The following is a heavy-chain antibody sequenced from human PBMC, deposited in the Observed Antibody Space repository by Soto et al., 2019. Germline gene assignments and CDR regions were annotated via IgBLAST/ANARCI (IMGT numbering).Heavy chain of an antibody. J-gene: IGHJ3*02. CDR1: GVSLSGYD. CDR2: INQSGST. V-gene: IGHV4-34*02. CDR3: ARDPHANAFDI. Sequence: VQLQQWGAGRLKPSETLSLTCAVYGVSLSGYDWSWVRQPPGKGLEWIGEINQSGSTNYDPSLKSRVTISMDTSKNQFSLRLSSVTATDTAIYYCARDPHANAFDIWGRGTVVTVSS.